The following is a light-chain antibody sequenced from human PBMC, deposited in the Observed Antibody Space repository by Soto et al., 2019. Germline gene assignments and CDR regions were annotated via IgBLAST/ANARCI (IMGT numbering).Light chain of an antibody. CDR2: TTS. CDR3: QQANSVPLS. J-gene: IGKJ4*01. Sequence: DIQMTQSPSSVSASVGDRVTITCRASQGINNWLAWYQQRPGKAPKLLIYTTSNLQSGVPSRFSGSGSGTDFTLTISSLQPEDFATYYCQQANSVPLSVGGGTKVEIK. V-gene: IGKV1-12*01. CDR1: QGINNW.